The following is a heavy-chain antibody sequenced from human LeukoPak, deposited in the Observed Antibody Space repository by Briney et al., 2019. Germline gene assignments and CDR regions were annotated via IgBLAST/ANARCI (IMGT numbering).Heavy chain of an antibody. CDR2: ISGSDEST. J-gene: IGHJ3*02. D-gene: IGHD7-27*01. V-gene: IGHV3-23*01. Sequence: GGSLRLSCAASGFTFSSYDMSWIRQAPGKGLEWVSEISGSDESTKYVDSVKGRFTISRDNSKNTLYLLLNSLRVDDTAVYYCANRRLGRGAFDIWGQGTMVTASS. CDR1: GFTFSSYD. CDR3: ANRRLGRGAFDI.